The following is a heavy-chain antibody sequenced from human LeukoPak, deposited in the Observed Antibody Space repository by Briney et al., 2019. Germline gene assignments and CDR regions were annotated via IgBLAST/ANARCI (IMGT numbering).Heavy chain of an antibody. V-gene: IGHV3-7*03. J-gene: IGHJ4*02. CDR1: GFSFSSYW. Sequence: PGGSLRLSRAASGFSFSSYWMSWVRQAPGKGLEWVANIKQDGSEKYYVDSVKGRFTISRDNAKNSLYLQMNSLRAEDTAVYYCAVGYSSTWYHFEYWGQGTLVTVSS. CDR2: IKQDGSEK. D-gene: IGHD6-13*01. CDR3: AVGYSSTWYHFEY.